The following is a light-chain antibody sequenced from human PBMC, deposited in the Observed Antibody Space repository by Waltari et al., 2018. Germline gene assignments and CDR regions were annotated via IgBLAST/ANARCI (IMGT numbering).Light chain of an antibody. Sequence: EIVLTQSPGTLSLSPGERATLSCRASQSVGSNYVAWYQQKPGQAPRLLIYEASSRASGIPDRFSGDGSGTDFTLTISRLEPEDFAVYYCQHYGTSRTFGQGTKLEIK. CDR3: QHYGTSRT. V-gene: IGKV3-20*01. CDR1: QSVGSNY. J-gene: IGKJ2*01. CDR2: EAS.